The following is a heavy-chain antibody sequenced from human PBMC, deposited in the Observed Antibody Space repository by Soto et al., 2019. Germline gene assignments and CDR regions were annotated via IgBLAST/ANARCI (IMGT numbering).Heavy chain of an antibody. CDR3: AKDHYGSAIYGMDV. J-gene: IGHJ6*02. Sequence: EVQLVESGGGLVQPGRSLRLSCAASGFRFEDYAMHWVRQAPGKGLEWVSGIAWNSDIIGYADSVKGRFTISRDNGKNSLYLQMKSLIPEDTALYYCAKDHYGSAIYGMDVWGQGTTVTVSS. CDR2: IAWNSDII. CDR1: GFRFEDYA. D-gene: IGHD3-10*01. V-gene: IGHV3-9*01.